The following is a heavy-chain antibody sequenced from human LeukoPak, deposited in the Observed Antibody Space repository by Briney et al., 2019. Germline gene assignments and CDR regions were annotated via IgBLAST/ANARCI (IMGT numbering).Heavy chain of an antibody. J-gene: IGHJ5*02. V-gene: IGHV3-23*01. CDR3: SKDLTSDFGGDLDP. Sequence: EAGGSLRLSCTASGFTFSSYAMSWVRQAPGKGLEWVSSISDSGDTPYYADSVKGRFTISRDNSKSTVYLQMNSLRVEDAAVYYCSKDLTSDFGGDLDPWGQGTLVTVSS. D-gene: IGHD3-10*01. CDR2: ISDSGDTP. CDR1: GFTFSSYA.